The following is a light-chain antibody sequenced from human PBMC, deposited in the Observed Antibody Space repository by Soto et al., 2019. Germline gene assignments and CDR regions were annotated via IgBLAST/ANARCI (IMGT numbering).Light chain of an antibody. J-gene: IGKJ4*01. Sequence: EIVRTQSPATLSVSPGECAPLSCRASQSVSRKLVWYQKKPGQDPRLIIYGASTRATGIPERFSGSGSGTEFNLTISRLQSEEFATYDCQQANSFTLTFGGGTKVDIK. CDR1: QSVSRK. CDR2: GAS. CDR3: QQANSFTLT. V-gene: IGKV3D-15*01.